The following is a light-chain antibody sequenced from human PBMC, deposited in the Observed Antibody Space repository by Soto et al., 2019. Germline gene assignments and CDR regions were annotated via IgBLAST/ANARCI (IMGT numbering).Light chain of an antibody. V-gene: IGKV3-20*01. CDR3: RHYGSSLSIT. J-gene: IGKJ5*01. CDR2: SAS. Sequence: EIVLTQSPGTLSLSPGERATLSCRASQSIGSSYLAWYQQKPGQAPRLLIYSASSRASGVPNRFSGSGSGTDFTLTIIRLESEDFAVYYCRHYGSSLSITFGQGTRLEIK. CDR1: QSIGSSY.